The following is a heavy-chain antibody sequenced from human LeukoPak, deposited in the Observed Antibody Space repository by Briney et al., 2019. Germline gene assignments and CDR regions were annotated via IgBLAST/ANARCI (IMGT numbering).Heavy chain of an antibody. V-gene: IGHV4-34*01. J-gene: IGHJ6*02. CDR3: ARGESDILDV. D-gene: IGHD2-15*01. CDR2: INHSGST. CDR1: GGSFSGYY. Sequence: PSETLSLTCAVYGGSFSGYYWSWIRQPPGKGLEWIGEINHSGSTNYNPSLKSRVTISVDTSKNQFSLKLSSVTAADTAVYYCARGESDILDVWGQGTTVTVSS.